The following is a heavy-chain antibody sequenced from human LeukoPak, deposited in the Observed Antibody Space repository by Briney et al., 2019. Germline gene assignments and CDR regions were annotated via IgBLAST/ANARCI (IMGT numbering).Heavy chain of an antibody. D-gene: IGHD4-17*01. CDR3: AYGDYVRDYFDY. J-gene: IGHJ4*02. CDR1: GFTFSSYA. V-gene: IGHV3-23*01. CDR2: ISGSGGST. Sequence: GGSLRLSCAASGFTFSSYAMSWVRQAPGKGLEWVSAISGSGGSTYYADSVKGRFTISRDNSKNTLYLQMNSLRAEDTAVYYCAYGDYVRDYFDYWGQGTLVTVSS.